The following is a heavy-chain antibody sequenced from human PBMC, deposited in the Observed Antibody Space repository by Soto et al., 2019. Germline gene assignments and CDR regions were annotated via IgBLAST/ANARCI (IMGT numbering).Heavy chain of an antibody. CDR3: AKVFYYYDSSGYYYFDY. Sequence: SGGSLRLSCAASGSTFSSYAVSWVRQAPGKGPEWISSISGSGSTIYYADSVKGRFTISRDNSKNTLYLQMSSLRAEDTAVYYCAKVFYYYDSSGYYYFDYWGQGTLVTVSS. V-gene: IGHV3-23*01. D-gene: IGHD3-22*01. CDR1: GSTFSSYA. J-gene: IGHJ4*02. CDR2: ISGSGSTI.